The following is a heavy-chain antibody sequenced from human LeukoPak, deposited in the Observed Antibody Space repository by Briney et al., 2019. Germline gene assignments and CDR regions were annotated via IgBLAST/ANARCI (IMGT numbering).Heavy chain of an antibody. CDR3: VRGATMAY. V-gene: IGHV3-7*01. D-gene: IGHD3-10*01. CDR2: IKEDGSVK. Sequence: GGSLRLSCEASGFTFNNNAMDWARQAPGKGLEWVANIKEDGSVKNYVDSVKGRFTISRDNAKNSLYLQMNSLRVEDTAVYYCVRGATMAYWGQGTLVTVSS. CDR1: GFTFNNNA. J-gene: IGHJ4*02.